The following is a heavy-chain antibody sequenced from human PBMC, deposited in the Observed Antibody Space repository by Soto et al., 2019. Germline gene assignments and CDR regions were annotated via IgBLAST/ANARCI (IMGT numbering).Heavy chain of an antibody. Sequence: QVQLVQSGAEVKKPGASVKVSCKASGYTFTSYGISWVRQAPGQGLEWMGWISAYNGNTNYAQKPQGRGAMTTDTPKSTAYMELRSLRSADTAVYYCASSSGSVYWFDPWGQGALVTVAS. V-gene: IGHV1-18*01. CDR3: ASSSGSVYWFDP. J-gene: IGHJ5*02. D-gene: IGHD6-6*01. CDR2: ISAYNGNT. CDR1: GYTFTSYG.